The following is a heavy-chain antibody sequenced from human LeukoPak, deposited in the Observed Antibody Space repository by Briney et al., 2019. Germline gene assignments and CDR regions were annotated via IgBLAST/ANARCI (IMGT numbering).Heavy chain of an antibody. D-gene: IGHD1-14*01. CDR3: ARQPGGTAAFDI. Sequence: SETLSLTCTVSGASVTDYYWSWIRQPPGKGLEWIAYSHYSGETKYNPSLKSRITISVDTSKNQFSLKLSSVTAADTAVYFCARQPGGTAAFDIWGQGTTVTVSA. J-gene: IGHJ3*02. CDR2: SHYSGET. CDR1: GASVTDYY. V-gene: IGHV4-59*08.